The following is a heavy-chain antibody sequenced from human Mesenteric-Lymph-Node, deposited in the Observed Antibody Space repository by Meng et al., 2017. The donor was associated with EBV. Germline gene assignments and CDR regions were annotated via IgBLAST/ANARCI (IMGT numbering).Heavy chain of an antibody. CDR3: ARDNDFGSVDN. CDR1: GFAFSSYN. D-gene: IGHD4/OR15-4a*01. J-gene: IGHJ4*02. Sequence: EVQLVESGGGLVKPGGSLRLSCAASGFAFSSYNMNWVRQAPGKGLEWVSYIGSNTNCIYYADSVKGRFTISRDNTKNSLYLQMNSLRAEDTGVYYCARDNDFGSVDNWGQGTPVTVSS. V-gene: IGHV3-21*01. CDR2: IGSNTNCI.